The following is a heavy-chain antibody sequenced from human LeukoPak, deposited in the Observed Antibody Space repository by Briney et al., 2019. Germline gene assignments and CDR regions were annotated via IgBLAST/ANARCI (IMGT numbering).Heavy chain of an antibody. CDR2: ISYDGSNK. J-gene: IGHJ6*03. D-gene: IGHD1-1*01. CDR3: ARARPYKGYYMDV. CDR1: GFTFSSYA. Sequence: PGGSLRLSCAASGFTFSSYAMHWVRQAPGKGLEWVAVISYDGSNKYYADSVKGRFTISRDISKNTLYLQMNSLRAEDTAVYYCARARPYKGYYMDVWGKGTTVTVSS. V-gene: IGHV3-30*01.